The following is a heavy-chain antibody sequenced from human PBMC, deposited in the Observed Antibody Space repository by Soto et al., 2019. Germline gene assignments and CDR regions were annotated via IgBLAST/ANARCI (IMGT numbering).Heavy chain of an antibody. Sequence: QVQLVQSGAEVKKPGSSVKVSCKASGDTFRNYIISWARQAPGQGLEWMGGILPLLGTTNYAQKFQGRVTITADESTTTLYMELSSLRSEDTAVYYCARDLMFYYDSSGYLFDYWGQGTLVSVSS. CDR2: ILPLLGTT. V-gene: IGHV1-69*16. D-gene: IGHD3-22*01. J-gene: IGHJ4*02. CDR3: ARDLMFYYDSSGYLFDY. CDR1: GDTFRNYI.